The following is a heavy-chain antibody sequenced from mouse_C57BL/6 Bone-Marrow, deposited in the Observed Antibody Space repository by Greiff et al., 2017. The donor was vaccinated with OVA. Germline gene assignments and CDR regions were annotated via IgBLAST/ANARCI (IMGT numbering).Heavy chain of an antibody. D-gene: IGHD1-1*01. CDR1: GYTFTTYP. J-gene: IGHJ1*03. Sequence: VQLQQSGAELVKPGASVKMSCKASGYTFTTYPIEWMKQNHGKSLEWIGNFHPYNDDTKYNEKFKGKATLTVEKSSSTVYLELSRLTSDDSAVYYCAGGYYGSSYLWYFDVWGTGTTVTVSS. V-gene: IGHV1-47*01. CDR2: FHPYNDDT. CDR3: AGGYYGSSYLWYFDV.